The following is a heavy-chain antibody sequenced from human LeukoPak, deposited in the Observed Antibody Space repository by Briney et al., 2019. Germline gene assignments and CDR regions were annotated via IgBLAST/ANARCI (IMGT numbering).Heavy chain of an antibody. CDR1: GYTLTELS. D-gene: IGHD3-22*01. CDR2: FDPEDGET. V-gene: IGHV1-24*01. CDR3: ARDREYYDSSGYFGQ. Sequence: ASVKVSCKVSGYTLTELSMHWVRQAPGKGLEWMGGFDPEDGETIYAQKFQGRVTMTTDTSTSTAYMELRSLRSDDTAVYYCARDREYYDSSGYFGQWGQGTLVTVSS. J-gene: IGHJ4*02.